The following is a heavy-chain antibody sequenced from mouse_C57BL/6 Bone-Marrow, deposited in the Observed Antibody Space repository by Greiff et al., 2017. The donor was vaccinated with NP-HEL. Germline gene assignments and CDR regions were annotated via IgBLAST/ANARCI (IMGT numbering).Heavy chain of an antibody. V-gene: IGHV2-5*01. J-gene: IGHJ3*01. Sequence: VKLVESGPGLVQPSQSLSITCTVSGFSLTSYGVHWVRQSPGKGLAWLGVIGRGGSTDYNAAFMSRLSITKDNSKSQVFFKMNSLQADDTAIYYCAILYDGYLWFAYWGQGTLVTVSA. CDR1: GFSLTSYG. D-gene: IGHD2-3*01. CDR3: AILYDGYLWFAY. CDR2: IGRGGST.